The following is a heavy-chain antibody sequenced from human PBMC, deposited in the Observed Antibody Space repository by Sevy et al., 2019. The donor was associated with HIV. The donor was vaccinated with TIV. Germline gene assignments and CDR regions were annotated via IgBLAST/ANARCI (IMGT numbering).Heavy chain of an antibody. CDR3: AGGRYDSSGSFDAFDI. CDR2: IYGSGGAT. J-gene: IGHJ3*02. V-gene: IGHV3-23*01. D-gene: IGHD3-22*01. CDR1: GFTFITYA. Sequence: GGSLRLSCKPSGFTFITYAMNWVRQAPGEGLEWVSTIYGSGGATYYADSVKGRFTISRDNSKNTRYLQMNSLGTEDSAVYYCAGGRYDSSGSFDAFDIWGQGTMVTVSS.